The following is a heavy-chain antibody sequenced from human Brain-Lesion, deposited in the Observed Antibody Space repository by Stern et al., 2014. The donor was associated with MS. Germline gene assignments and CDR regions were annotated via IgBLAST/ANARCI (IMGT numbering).Heavy chain of an antibody. J-gene: IGHJ4*02. Sequence: VQLEESGPGLVKPSQTLSLTCNVSGDSISSGDNYWSWIRQSPGTGLEWIGYIYYIGSTFYNPSLKSRVTISVDTSQNQFSLSLSSVTAADTAVYYCARGESSRFYYYFDYWGQGNLVTVSS. V-gene: IGHV4-30-4*01. CDR1: GDSISSGDNY. CDR2: IYYIGST. D-gene: IGHD3-22*01. CDR3: ARGESSRFYYYFDY.